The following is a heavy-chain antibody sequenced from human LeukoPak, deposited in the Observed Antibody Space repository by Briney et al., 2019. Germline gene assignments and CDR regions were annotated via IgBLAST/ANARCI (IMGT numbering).Heavy chain of an antibody. J-gene: IGHJ5*02. CDR2: INRDGSST. CDR3: ARDMMPREGNWFDP. V-gene: IGHV3-74*01. CDR1: GFTFSSYW. Sequence: GGSLRLSCAASGFTFSSYWMHWVRQAPGKGLVWVSRINRDGSSTSYADSVKGRFTISRDNAKNTLYLQMNSLRAEDTAVYYCARDMMPREGNWFDPWGQGTLVTVSS. D-gene: IGHD1-26*01.